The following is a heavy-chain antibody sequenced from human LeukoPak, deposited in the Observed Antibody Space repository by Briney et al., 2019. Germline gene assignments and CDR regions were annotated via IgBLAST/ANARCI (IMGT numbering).Heavy chain of an antibody. J-gene: IGHJ2*01. CDR3: ARQYGNWYFDL. Sequence: SETLSLTCPVSGGSISSYYWRWIRQPPGKGLEWIGYIYSSGSTSYNPSLKSRVTISVDTSKNQFSLKLSSVTAADTAVYYCARQYGNWYFDLWGRGTLVTVSS. D-gene: IGHD4-17*01. V-gene: IGHV4-59*08. CDR1: GGSISSYY. CDR2: IYSSGST.